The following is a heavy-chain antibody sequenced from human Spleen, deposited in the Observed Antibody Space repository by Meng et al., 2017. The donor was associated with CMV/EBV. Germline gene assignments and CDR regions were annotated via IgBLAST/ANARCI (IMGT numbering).Heavy chain of an antibody. J-gene: IGHJ5*02. D-gene: IGHD3-3*01. CDR1: GGSFSGYH. V-gene: IGHV4-34*01. Sequence: YGGSFSGYHWNWIRQPPGKGLQWIGEISHSGSSNYNPSLKSRVTTSLDTSKNQVSLKVTSVTAADTAVYYCARRGLRFLDVKGWFDPWGQGTLVTVSS. CDR2: ISHSGSS. CDR3: ARRGLRFLDVKGWFDP.